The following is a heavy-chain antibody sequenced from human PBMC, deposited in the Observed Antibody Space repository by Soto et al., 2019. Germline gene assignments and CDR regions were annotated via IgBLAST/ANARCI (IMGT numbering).Heavy chain of an antibody. D-gene: IGHD3-10*01. J-gene: IGHJ6*02. Sequence: QVQLVQSGAEVKKPGASVKVSCKASGYTFTSYGISWVRQARGQGLEWMGWISAYNGNTNYAQKLQGRVTMTTDTSTSTAYMELRSLRYDDTAVYYCARDQGFGEIFYYYGMDVWGQGTTVTVSS. CDR3: ARDQGFGEIFYYYGMDV. CDR2: ISAYNGNT. V-gene: IGHV1-18*01. CDR1: GYTFTSYG.